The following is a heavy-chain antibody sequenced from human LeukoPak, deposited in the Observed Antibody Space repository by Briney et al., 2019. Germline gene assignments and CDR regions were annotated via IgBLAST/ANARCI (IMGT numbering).Heavy chain of an antibody. J-gene: IGHJ4*02. V-gene: IGHV4-59*01. CDR2: IYYSGST. CDR1: GGSISTYY. D-gene: IGHD1-26*01. CDR3: ARSSSSGSYWADY. Sequence: SETLSLTCTVSGGSISTYYWSWIRHPPGKGLEWIRYIYYSGSTSYNPSLKSRVTISVDTSKNQFSLKLTSVTAADTAVYYCARSSSSGSYWADYWGQGTLVTVSS.